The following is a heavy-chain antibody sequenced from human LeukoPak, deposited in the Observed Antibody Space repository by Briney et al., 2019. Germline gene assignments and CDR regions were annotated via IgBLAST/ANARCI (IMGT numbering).Heavy chain of an antibody. Sequence: GTSVKVSCKASGFTFTSSAVQWVRQAPGQGLEWMGGIIPIFGTANYAQKFQGRVTITADESTSTAYMELSSLRSEDTAVYYCASGVSHYGMDVWGQGTTVTVSS. CDR2: IIPIFGTA. D-gene: IGHD6-13*01. CDR1: GFTFTSSA. V-gene: IGHV1-69*13. CDR3: ASGVSHYGMDV. J-gene: IGHJ6*02.